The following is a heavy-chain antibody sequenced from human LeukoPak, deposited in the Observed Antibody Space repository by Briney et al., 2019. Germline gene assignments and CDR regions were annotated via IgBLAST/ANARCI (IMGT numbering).Heavy chain of an antibody. D-gene: IGHD5-12*01. J-gene: IGHJ4*02. Sequence: GGSLRLSCAASGFTFSSYAMNWVRQAPGKGLEWVSTISGSGGSTYYADSVKGRFTISGDNSKNTLYLQMNGLRAEDTAVYYCAKRGGYGPFDYWGQGTLVTVSS. CDR3: AKRGGYGPFDY. V-gene: IGHV3-23*01. CDR1: GFTFSSYA. CDR2: ISGSGGST.